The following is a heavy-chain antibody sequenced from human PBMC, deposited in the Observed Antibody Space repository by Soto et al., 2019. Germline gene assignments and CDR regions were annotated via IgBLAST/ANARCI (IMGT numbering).Heavy chain of an antibody. D-gene: IGHD5-12*01. J-gene: IGHJ4*02. CDR2: IKEDGSAR. CDR3: ARDWRDGYNHCFDY. V-gene: IGHV3-7*05. Sequence: PGGSLRLSCAASGFTFSTYWMSWVRQAPGKGLEWVANIKEDGSARYYVDSVKGRFTISRDNAKNSLYLQMSSLRAEDTAVYYCARDWRDGYNHCFDYWGQGALVTVSS. CDR1: GFTFSTYW.